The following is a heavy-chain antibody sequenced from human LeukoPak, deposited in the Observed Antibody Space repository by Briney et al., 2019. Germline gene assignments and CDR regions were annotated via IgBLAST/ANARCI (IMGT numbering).Heavy chain of an antibody. CDR2: MNANSGNT. J-gene: IGHJ5*02. V-gene: IGHV1-8*03. CDR3: ARVKLGYCSSTSCRKSNWFDP. Sequence: ASVKVSCKASGYTFTSYDINWVRQATGQGLEWMGWMNANSGNTGYAQKFQGRVTITRNTSISTAYMELSSLRSEGTAVYYCARVKLGYCSSTSCRKSNWFDPWGQGTLVTVSS. D-gene: IGHD2-2*01. CDR1: GYTFTSYD.